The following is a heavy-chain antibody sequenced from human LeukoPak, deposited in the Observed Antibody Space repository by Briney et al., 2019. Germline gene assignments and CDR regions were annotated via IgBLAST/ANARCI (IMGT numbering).Heavy chain of an antibody. V-gene: IGHV1-2*02. CDR3: ARAPGSGWFDP. D-gene: IGHD1-14*01. Sequence: ASVKVSSKASGYTFTGYYMHWVRQAPGQGVEWMGWINPNSGGTNYAQKFQGRVTMTRDTSISTAYMELSRLRSDDTAVYYCARAPGSGWFDPWGQGTLVTVSS. J-gene: IGHJ5*02. CDR2: INPNSGGT. CDR1: GYTFTGYY.